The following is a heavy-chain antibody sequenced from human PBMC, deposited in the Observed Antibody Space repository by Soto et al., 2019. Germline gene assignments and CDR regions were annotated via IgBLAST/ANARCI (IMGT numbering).Heavy chain of an antibody. CDR2: INAGNGNT. J-gene: IGHJ6*02. Sequence: ASVKVSCKASGYTFTSYAMHWVRHAPGQRXEWMGWINAGNGNTKYSQKFQGRVTITRDTSASTAYMELSSLRSEDTAVYYCARDLWFGELFGYYYGMDVWGQGTTVTVSS. CDR1: GYTFTSYA. V-gene: IGHV1-3*01. D-gene: IGHD3-10*01. CDR3: ARDLWFGELFGYYYGMDV.